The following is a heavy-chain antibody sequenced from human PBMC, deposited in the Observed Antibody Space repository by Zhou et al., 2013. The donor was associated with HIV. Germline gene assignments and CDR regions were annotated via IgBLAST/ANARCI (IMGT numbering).Heavy chain of an antibody. CDR2: INPDNGGT. V-gene: IGHV1-2*02. D-gene: IGHD6-19*01. J-gene: IGHJ1*01. Sequence: QVQLVQSGAEVKKPGASVKVSCKASGYTFTGYYIHWLRQAPGQGLEWMGWINPDNGGTNYVQKFQDRVTMTRDTSISTAYMELSGLRSDDTAMYFCARERGGYSTGWYVIGYLQVWGQGSLVTVSS. CDR3: ARERGGYSTGWYVIGYLQV. CDR1: GYTFTGYY.